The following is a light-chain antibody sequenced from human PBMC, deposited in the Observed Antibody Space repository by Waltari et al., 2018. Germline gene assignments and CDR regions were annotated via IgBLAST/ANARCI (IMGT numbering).Light chain of an antibody. V-gene: IGKV2-28*01. CDR1: QSLLHRNGYNY. J-gene: IGKJ4*01. CDR3: MQALQTPLT. Sequence: DIVMTQSPLSLPVTPGEPASISCRSSQSLLHRNGYNYLDWYLQKSGQSPQLLMYLGSSRASGVPDRFSGSGSGTDFTLKISRVEAEDVGVYYCMQALQTPLTFGGGTRWRSN. CDR2: LGS.